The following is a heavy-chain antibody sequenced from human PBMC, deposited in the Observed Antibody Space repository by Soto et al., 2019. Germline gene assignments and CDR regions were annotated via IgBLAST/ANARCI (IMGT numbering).Heavy chain of an antibody. CDR2: IYWDDDK. CDR1: GFSLSTSGVT. J-gene: IGHJ4*02. Sequence: QITLKESGPPLVKPTQTLTLTCTFSGFSLSTSGVTVGWIRQPPGKALEWLALIYWDDDKRSSPSLKNRLTITRDTSKNQVVLTITNMEHVDTATYYCAHSQSFDIVVVPGAIHHGGVYFDYWGQGTPVTVSS. D-gene: IGHD2-2*01. CDR3: AHSQSFDIVVVPGAIHHGGVYFDY. V-gene: IGHV2-5*02.